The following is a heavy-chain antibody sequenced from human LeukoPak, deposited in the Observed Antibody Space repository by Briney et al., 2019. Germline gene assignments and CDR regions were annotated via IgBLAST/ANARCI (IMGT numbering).Heavy chain of an antibody. CDR1: GFTFSTYG. CDR3: AKSPYDFWSGYPTGV. V-gene: IGHV3-30*18. D-gene: IGHD3-3*01. Sequence: GGSLRLSCAASGFTFSTYGIHWVRQAPGKGLEWVAVISHDGSHKYYADPVKGRFTISRDNSKNTLYLQMNSLRAEDTAVYYCAKSPYDFWSGYPTGVWGKGTTVTVSS. CDR2: ISHDGSHK. J-gene: IGHJ6*04.